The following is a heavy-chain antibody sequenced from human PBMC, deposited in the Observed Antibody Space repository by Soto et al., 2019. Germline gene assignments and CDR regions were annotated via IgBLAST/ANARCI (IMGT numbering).Heavy chain of an antibody. CDR1: GGSFSGYC. D-gene: IGHD2-2*01. CDR2: VDHSGST. CDR3: ARAGGYCSSTSCYGFRDAFDI. Sequence: QVQLQQWGAGLLKPSETLSLTCAVYGGSFSGYCWSWIRQPPGKGLEWIGEVDHSGSTYYNPSLKSRVTISVDRSKNQFSLKLSSVTAADTAVYYCARAGGYCSSTSCYGFRDAFDIWGQGTMVTVSS. V-gene: IGHV4-34*01. J-gene: IGHJ3*02.